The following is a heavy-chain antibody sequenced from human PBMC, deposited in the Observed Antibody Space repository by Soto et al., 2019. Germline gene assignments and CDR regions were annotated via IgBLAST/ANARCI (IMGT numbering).Heavy chain of an antibody. Sequence: SVKVSCKASGGTFSSYAISWVRQAPGQGLEWMGGIIPIFGTANYAQKFQGRVTITADESTSTAYMELSSLRSEDTAVYYCARGLRRVVLNWFDPWGQGTLVTVSS. CDR1: GGTFSSYA. CDR2: IIPIFGTA. CDR3: ARGLRRVVLNWFDP. J-gene: IGHJ5*02. V-gene: IGHV1-69*13. D-gene: IGHD2-15*01.